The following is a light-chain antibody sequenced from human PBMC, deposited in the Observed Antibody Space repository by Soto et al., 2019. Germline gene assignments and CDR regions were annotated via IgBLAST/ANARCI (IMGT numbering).Light chain of an antibody. Sequence: QSALTQPASVSGSPGQSITISCGGTSRDIGAYNLVSWYQQPPGKAPKLLIYEVRNRPSGISYRFSGSKSGTTASLTISSLLPEDEAADYCSAYTSRSTLVVGGGTKLTVL. J-gene: IGLJ2*01. CDR1: SRDIGAYNL. V-gene: IGLV2-14*01. CDR3: SAYTSRSTLV. CDR2: EVR.